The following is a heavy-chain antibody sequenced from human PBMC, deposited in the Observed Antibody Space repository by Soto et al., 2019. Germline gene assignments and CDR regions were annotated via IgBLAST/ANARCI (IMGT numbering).Heavy chain of an antibody. Sequence: QMQLVQSGAEVKKTGSSVTVSCKALGNTFTYRYLHWVRQAPGQALEWMGWITPFSGDVHYAQKFQGRVTISRDRSINTAYMQMSRLRSEDTAMYFCAGGGAGSGPFTWELPDHWGQGTLVTVSS. CDR1: GNTFTYRY. V-gene: IGHV1-45*02. J-gene: IGHJ4*02. CDR2: ITPFSGDV. CDR3: AGGGAGSGPFTWELPDH. D-gene: IGHD1-26*01.